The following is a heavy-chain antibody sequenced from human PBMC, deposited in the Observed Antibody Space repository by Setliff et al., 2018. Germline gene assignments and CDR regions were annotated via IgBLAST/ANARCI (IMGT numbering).Heavy chain of an antibody. CDR2: IIPILGIA. CDR3: ARDSSYYYGSDY. D-gene: IGHD3-10*01. CDR1: GGTFSSYA. Sequence: SVKVSCKASGGTFSSYAISWVRQAPGQGLEWMGGIIPILGIANYAQKSQGRVTITADESTSTAYMELSSLRSEDTAVYYCARDSSYYYGSDYWGQGTLVTVSS. J-gene: IGHJ4*02. V-gene: IGHV1-69*10.